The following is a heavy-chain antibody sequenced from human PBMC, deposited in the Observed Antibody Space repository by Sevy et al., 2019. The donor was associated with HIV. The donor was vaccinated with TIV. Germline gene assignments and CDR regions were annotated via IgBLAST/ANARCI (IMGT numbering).Heavy chain of an antibody. V-gene: IGHV3-48*01. Sequence: GGSLRLSCAASGFIFSDYSMNWVRQAPGKGLEWVSYINPSGSIIYYADSVKGRFTISRDNADNSLYLQMSSLRAEDTAVYFCGRDLNYYDSRAVDYWGQGTLVTVSS. J-gene: IGHJ4*02. CDR2: INPSGSII. CDR1: GFIFSDYS. D-gene: IGHD3-22*01. CDR3: GRDLNYYDSRAVDY.